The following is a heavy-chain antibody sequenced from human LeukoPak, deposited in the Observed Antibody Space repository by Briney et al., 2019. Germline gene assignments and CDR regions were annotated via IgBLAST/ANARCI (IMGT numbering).Heavy chain of an antibody. J-gene: IGHJ4*02. D-gene: IGHD5-18*01. V-gene: IGHV4-39*01. CDR2: IYYRGST. CDR3: ITYSYGLIFDY. Sequence: SETLSLTCTVSGGSISSSSYYWGWIRQPPGKGLEWIGSIYYRGSTYYNPSLKSRVTISVDTSKNQFSLKLSSVTAADTAVYYCITYSYGLIFDYWARGPWSPSPQ. CDR1: GGSISSSSYY.